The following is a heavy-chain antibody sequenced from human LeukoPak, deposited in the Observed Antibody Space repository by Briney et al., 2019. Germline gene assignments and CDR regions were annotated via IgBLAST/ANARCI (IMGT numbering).Heavy chain of an antibody. Sequence: GGSLRLSCAASGLTFSTYTMNWVRQAPGKALEWVSSISSGSSYIYYADSMKGRFTVSRDNAKNSLYLQMNSLKAEDTAVYFCASHYDIDYWGQGTLVTVSS. J-gene: IGHJ4*02. CDR2: ISSGSSYI. V-gene: IGHV3-21*06. D-gene: IGHD3-9*01. CDR3: ASHYDIDY. CDR1: GLTFSTYT.